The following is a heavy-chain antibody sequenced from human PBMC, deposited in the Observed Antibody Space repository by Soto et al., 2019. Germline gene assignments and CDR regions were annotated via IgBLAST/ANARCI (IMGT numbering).Heavy chain of an antibody. Sequence: QGQLQQSGPRLVKPSETLSLTCTVSSGPDRSHNWGWIRQPPGRGLEWIGYVYYTGDPAYNPSLRGRVTISADTSTNDISLTLNSVTAAATAVYYCVRQGIDYLHGLVDVWGQGTTVSVSS. CDR1: SGPDRSHN. D-gene: IGHD4-17*01. CDR2: VYYTGDP. J-gene: IGHJ6*02. V-gene: IGHV4-59*08. CDR3: VRQGIDYLHGLVDV.